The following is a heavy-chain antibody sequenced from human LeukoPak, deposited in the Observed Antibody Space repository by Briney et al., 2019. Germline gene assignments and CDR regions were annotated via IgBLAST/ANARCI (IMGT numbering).Heavy chain of an antibody. J-gene: IGHJ4*02. CDR2: SGSGDST. CDR3: AKDFWSGYYPNC. Sequence: GGSPTLSCAASGFTFSSYAMSWVRQAPGKGLEWVSGSGSGDSTYYADSVKGRFTISRDNSKNTLYLQMSSLRAEDTAVYYCAKDFWSGYYPNCWGQGTLVTVSS. V-gene: IGHV3-23*01. CDR1: GFTFSSYA. D-gene: IGHD3-3*01.